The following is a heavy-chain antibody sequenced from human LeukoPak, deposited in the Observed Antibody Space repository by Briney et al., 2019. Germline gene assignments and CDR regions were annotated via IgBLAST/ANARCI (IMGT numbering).Heavy chain of an antibody. V-gene: IGHV4-39*07. D-gene: IGHD4-17*01. CDR1: GGSISSRSYS. CDR2: MSYSGST. Sequence: PSETLSLTCTLSGGSISSRSYSWGWIRQPPGRGLEWVGYMSYSGSTYKNPSLKSRVTISVDTSKNQFSLRLSSMTAADTAVYFCARSRGPTVTTWDYWGQGTLVTVSS. CDR3: ARSRGPTVTTWDY. J-gene: IGHJ4*02.